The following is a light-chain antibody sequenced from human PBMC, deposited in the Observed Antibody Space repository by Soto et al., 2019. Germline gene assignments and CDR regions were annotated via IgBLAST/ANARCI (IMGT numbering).Light chain of an antibody. CDR3: QQYYSSPLT. CDR1: QSVSSN. Sequence: EIVMTQSPATLSVSPGERATLSCRASQSVSSNLAWYQQKPGQAPRLLIYGASTRATGIPARFSGSGSGTEFTLTINSLQAEDVAVYYCQQYYSSPLTFGGGTKVEIK. J-gene: IGKJ4*01. CDR2: GAS. V-gene: IGKV3-15*01.